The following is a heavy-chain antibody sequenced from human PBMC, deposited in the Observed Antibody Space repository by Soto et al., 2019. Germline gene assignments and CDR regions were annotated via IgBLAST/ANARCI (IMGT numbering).Heavy chain of an antibody. V-gene: IGHV1-2*02. D-gene: IGHD6-13*01. CDR3: AREPGIASPGKEGHYGMDV. CDR1: GSSLDSYH. J-gene: IGHJ6*02. CDR2: FQPNSGGT. Sequence: VCLSAPGSSLDSYHGLSVRQAPVHGLEWLGWFQPNSGGTNYAKKFQGRVTRTRDMSISTAYMELSRLRSDDTAVYYCAREPGIASPGKEGHYGMDVWGQRSKVTVSS.